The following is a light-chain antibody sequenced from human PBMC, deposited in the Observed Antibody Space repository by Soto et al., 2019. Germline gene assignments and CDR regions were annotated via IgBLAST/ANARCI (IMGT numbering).Light chain of an antibody. V-gene: IGKV1-16*01. CDR3: QQYESFPLT. Sequence: DIQMTQSPSSLSASVGDSVTITCRASQGINKFLAWFQQKPGTAPKSLISTASRLQSRVPSRFSGSGYGTHFTLTINNLQPEDFATYYCQQYESFPLTFGGRTRLEIK. CDR1: QGINKF. J-gene: IGKJ4*01. CDR2: TAS.